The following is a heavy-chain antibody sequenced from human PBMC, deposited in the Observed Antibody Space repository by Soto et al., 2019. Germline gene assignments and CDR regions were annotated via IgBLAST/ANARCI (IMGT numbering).Heavy chain of an antibody. J-gene: IGHJ4*02. CDR3: ERDNEHGSNCALAH. D-gene: IGHD1-26*01. CDR1: GFNFNTYF. V-gene: IGHV3-30*13. Sequence: QVQLVQSGGGVVQPGRSLRLSCAASGFNFNTYFMQWVRQAPGKGLEWVAMIFPNGRDKEYVGSVKGRFTISRENSNNRMYLQMDSLRPEDSAVYYCERDNEHGSNCALAHWGQGALVTVSS. CDR2: IFPNGRDK.